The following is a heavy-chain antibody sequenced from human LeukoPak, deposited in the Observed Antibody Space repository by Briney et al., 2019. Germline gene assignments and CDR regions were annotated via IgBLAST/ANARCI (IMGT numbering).Heavy chain of an antibody. CDR2: INPSGGST. CDR1: GYTFTSYY. V-gene: IGHV1-46*01. CDR3: ARDGPSRWLQMGDY. Sequence: VASVKVSCKASGYTFTSYYMHWVRQAPGQGLEWMGIINPSGGSTSYAQKFQGRVTMTRDTSTSTAYMELRSLTSDDTAVYYCARDGPSRWLQMGDYWGQGTLVTVSS. D-gene: IGHD5-24*01. J-gene: IGHJ4*02.